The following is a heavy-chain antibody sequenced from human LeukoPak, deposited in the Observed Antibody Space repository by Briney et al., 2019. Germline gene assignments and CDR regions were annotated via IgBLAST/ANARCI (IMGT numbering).Heavy chain of an antibody. Sequence: GGSLRLSCAASGFTFSSYSMNWVRQAPGKGLEWVSYISTSGTTIYYADSVKGRFTISRDNAQNSLYLQMNSPRAEDTAVYYCARVFKGYYYLADFWGQGTLVTVSS. J-gene: IGHJ4*02. CDR3: ARVFKGYYYLADF. D-gene: IGHD3-22*01. V-gene: IGHV3-48*01. CDR1: GFTFSSYS. CDR2: ISTSGTTI.